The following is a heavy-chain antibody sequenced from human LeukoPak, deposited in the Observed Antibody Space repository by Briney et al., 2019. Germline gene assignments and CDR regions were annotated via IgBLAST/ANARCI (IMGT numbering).Heavy chain of an antibody. Sequence: ASVKVSCKASGYTFTSYGISWVRQAPGQGLEWMGWINTNTGNPTYAPGFTGRFVFSLDASVSTAYLQISSLKADDTAVYYCARDPGYCSGDRCYNWFDAWGQGTLVTVSS. CDR2: INTNTGNP. D-gene: IGHD2-15*01. CDR1: GYTFTSYG. J-gene: IGHJ5*02. CDR3: ARDPGYCSGDRCYNWFDA. V-gene: IGHV7-4-1*02.